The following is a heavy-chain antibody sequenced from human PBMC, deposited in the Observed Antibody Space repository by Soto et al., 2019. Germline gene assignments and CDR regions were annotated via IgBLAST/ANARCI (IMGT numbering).Heavy chain of an antibody. CDR3: ARGPSSLTRFDY. V-gene: IGHV3-30-3*01. CDR1: GFTFSSYD. J-gene: IGHJ4*02. Sequence: QPGGSLRLSCAASGFTFSSYDMHWVRQAPGKGLEWVAVISYDGSNKYYADSVKGRFTISRDNSKNTLYLQMNSLRAEDTAVYYCARGPSSLTRFDYWGQGTLVTVSS. D-gene: IGHD2-2*01. CDR2: ISYDGSNK.